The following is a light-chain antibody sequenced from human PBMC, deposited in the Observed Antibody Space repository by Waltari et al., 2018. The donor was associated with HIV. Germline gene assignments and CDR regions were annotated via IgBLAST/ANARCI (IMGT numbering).Light chain of an antibody. CDR1: SSDVGAYDY. CDR2: DVS. CDR3: CSYAGSDTFVL. V-gene: IGLV2-11*01. Sequence: QSALTQPRSVSGSPGQSVSISCTGTSSDVGAYDYVSWYQQHPVKAPNLMIFDVSKRPSGFPVRFSGSKSDNTASLTISGLQAEDEADYYCCSYAGSDTFVLFGGGTKLTIL. J-gene: IGLJ2*01.